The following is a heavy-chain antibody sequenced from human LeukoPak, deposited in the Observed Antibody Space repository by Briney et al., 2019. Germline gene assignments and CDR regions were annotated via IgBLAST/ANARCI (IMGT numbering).Heavy chain of an antibody. CDR2: ISSSSTTI. Sequence: GGSLRLSCAATGFTLSSYYMNWVRQAPGKGLEWVSYISSSSTTIYYADSVKGRFTISRDNAQNSLYLQMNSVRAEDTAVYYCARAGAYYLNWFDPWGQGTLVTVSS. CDR1: GFTLSSYY. V-gene: IGHV3-48*01. J-gene: IGHJ5*02. D-gene: IGHD2/OR15-2a*01. CDR3: ARAGAYYLNWFDP.